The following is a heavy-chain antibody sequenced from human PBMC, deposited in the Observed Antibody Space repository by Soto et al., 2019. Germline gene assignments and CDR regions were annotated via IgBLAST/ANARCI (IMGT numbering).Heavy chain of an antibody. D-gene: IGHD1-20*01. Sequence: SETLSLTCTVSGGSISSSSYYWGWIRQPPGKGLEWIGSIYYSGSTYYNPSLKSRVTISVDTSKNQFSLKLSSVTAADTAVYYCAKDGILSGTNDYWGQGTLVTVSS. CDR2: IYYSGST. CDR1: GGSISSSSYY. CDR3: AKDGILSGTNDY. J-gene: IGHJ4*02. V-gene: IGHV4-39*02.